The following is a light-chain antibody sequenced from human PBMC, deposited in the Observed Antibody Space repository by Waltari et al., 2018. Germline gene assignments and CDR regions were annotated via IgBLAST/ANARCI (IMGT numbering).Light chain of an antibody. CDR3: SSYTSSSTWV. CDR1: SSDVGFYTF. Sequence: QSALTQPASVSGSPGQSISLSCTGTSSDVGFYTFVSWYQQYPGKAPKLMIYEVSNRHSGVSNRFSGSKSDNTASLTISGLQAEDEADYYCSSYTSSSTWVFGGGTKLTVL. J-gene: IGLJ3*02. CDR2: EVS. V-gene: IGLV2-14*01.